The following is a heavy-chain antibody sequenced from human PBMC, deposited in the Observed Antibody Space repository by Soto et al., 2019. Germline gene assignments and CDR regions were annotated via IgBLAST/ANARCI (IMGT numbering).Heavy chain of an antibody. V-gene: IGHV1-18*01. Sequence: QVQLVQSGAEVRKPGASVKVSCKTSGYTFSRSGISWVRQAPGQGLEWMGWISTYNGDANYAQKLQGRVTMTTDTPTSTAFMELGSPTSVDTAGYYCERSGSVPYYYYGLDVWGQGTTVTVSS. CDR2: ISTYNGDA. CDR1: GYTFSRSG. J-gene: IGHJ6*02. CDR3: ERSGSVPYYYYGLDV. D-gene: IGHD1-26*01.